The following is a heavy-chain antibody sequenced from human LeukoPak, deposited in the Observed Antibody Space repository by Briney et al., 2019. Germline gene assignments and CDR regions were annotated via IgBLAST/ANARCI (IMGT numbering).Heavy chain of an antibody. CDR3: ARGEGLKQQLVLFDY. V-gene: IGHV1-2*02. D-gene: IGHD6-13*01. CDR2: INPNSGGT. J-gene: IGHJ4*02. Sequence: ASVKVSCKASGYTFTGYYMHWVRQAPGQGLEWMGWINPNSGGTNYAQKFQGRVTMTRDTSISTAYMELSRLRSDDTAVYYCARGEGLKQQLVLFDYWGQGTLVTVSS. CDR1: GYTFTGYY.